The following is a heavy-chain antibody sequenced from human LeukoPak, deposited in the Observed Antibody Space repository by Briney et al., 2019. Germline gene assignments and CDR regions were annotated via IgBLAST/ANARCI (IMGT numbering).Heavy chain of an antibody. CDR2: FDPEDGET. D-gene: IGHD2-2*02. V-gene: IGHV1-24*01. CDR1: GYTLTELS. J-gene: IGHJ3*02. Sequence: GASVKVSCKVSGYTLTELSMHWVRQSPGKGLEWMGGFDPEDGETIYAQKFQGRVTMTEDTSTDTAYMELSSLRSEDTAVYYCATDGPEYQLLYGYDAFGNWGQGTMVTVSS. CDR3: ATDGPEYQLLYGYDAFGN.